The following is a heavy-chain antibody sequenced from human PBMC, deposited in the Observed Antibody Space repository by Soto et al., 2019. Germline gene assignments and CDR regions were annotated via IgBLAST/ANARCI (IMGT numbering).Heavy chain of an antibody. J-gene: IGHJ4*02. V-gene: IGHV1-18*01. CDR1: GYRFTTYG. CDR3: ARAKFGDPFDF. D-gene: IGHD2-21*02. Sequence: ASEKVSCKVSGYRFTTYGINWVRQAPGQGLEWVGWFNPDNQNTNYAQKFQDRVSLTTDSSTNTAYMEVKDLTSDNTAVYYCARAKFGDPFDFWGQGSLVTVSS. CDR2: FNPDNQNT.